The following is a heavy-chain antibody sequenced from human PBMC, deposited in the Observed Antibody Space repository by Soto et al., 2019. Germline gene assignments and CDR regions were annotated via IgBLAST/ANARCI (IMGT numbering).Heavy chain of an antibody. V-gene: IGHV3-23*01. CDR1: GFTFSTYA. CDR3: VKGYWTGAV. Sequence: EVQLLESGGGLVQPGGSLRLSCAASGFTFSTYAMNWVRQARGNGLEWVSAISGSGGSIHYADSVEGRFTISRDTSKTTLSLRMNSLRDEGTAVYHSVKGYWTGAVSCQGTTSTVSS. D-gene: IGHD2-8*02. J-gene: IGHJ6*02. CDR2: ISGSGGSI.